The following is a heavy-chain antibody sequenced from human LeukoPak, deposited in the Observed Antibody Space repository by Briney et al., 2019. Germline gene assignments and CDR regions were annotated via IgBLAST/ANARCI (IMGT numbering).Heavy chain of an antibody. J-gene: IGHJ4*02. CDR3: AKGAQYDFWSGYTLEYFDV. CDR1: GFTFSSYA. CDR2: ISASDSAK. V-gene: IGHV3-23*01. Sequence: PGGPLRLSCAASGFTFSSYAMNWLRQAPGKGLDWVSFISASDSAKHYADSVTGRFTISRDNSNNTLYLQINSLRAEDTAAYYCAKGAQYDFWSGYTLEYFDVWGKGTLVTVPS. D-gene: IGHD3-3*01.